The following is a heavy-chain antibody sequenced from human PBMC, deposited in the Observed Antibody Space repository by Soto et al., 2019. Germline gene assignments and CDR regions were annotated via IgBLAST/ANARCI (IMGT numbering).Heavy chain of an antibody. CDR2: ISSRSSYI. CDR3: ARAHTMVRGAIYGMDV. J-gene: IGHJ6*02. Sequence: KLGGSLRLSCKASGFTFSDYTMNWVRQAPGKGLEWVSSISSRSSYISYADSVKGRFTISRDNAKKSLYLQMNSLRAEDTAVYYCARAHTMVRGAIYGMDVWGQGTTVTVSS. CDR1: GFTFSDYT. V-gene: IGHV3-21*01. D-gene: IGHD3-10*01.